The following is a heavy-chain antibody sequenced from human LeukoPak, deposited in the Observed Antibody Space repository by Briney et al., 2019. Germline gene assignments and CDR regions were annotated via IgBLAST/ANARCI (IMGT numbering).Heavy chain of an antibody. CDR3: AKDRNSLFDI. J-gene: IGHJ3*02. D-gene: IGHD4-23*01. CDR2: IRYDGSNK. Sequence: PGGSLRLSCAASGFTFSSYGMHWVRQAPGKGLEWVAFIRYDGSNKYYADSVKGRFTISRDNSKNTLYLQMNSLRAGDTAVYYCAKDRNSLFDIWGQGTMVTVSS. V-gene: IGHV3-30*02. CDR1: GFTFSSYG.